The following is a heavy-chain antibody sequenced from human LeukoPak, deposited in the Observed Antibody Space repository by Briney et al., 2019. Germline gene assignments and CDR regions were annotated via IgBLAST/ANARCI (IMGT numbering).Heavy chain of an antibody. V-gene: IGHV3-23*01. CDR2: FTRNDETT. D-gene: IGHD2-8*01. CDR1: GFTFSSYG. Sequence: GGSLRLSCAASGFTFSSYGMHWVRRAPGKGLEWVSGFTRNDETTSYADSVKGRFTISRDNSKNTLYLQMSSLRAEDTAVYYCAKVKVVGYSTFDYWGQGALVTVSS. J-gene: IGHJ4*02. CDR3: AKVKVVGYSTFDY.